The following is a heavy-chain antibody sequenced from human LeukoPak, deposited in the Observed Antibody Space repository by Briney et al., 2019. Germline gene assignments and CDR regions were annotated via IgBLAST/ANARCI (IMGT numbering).Heavy chain of an antibody. CDR1: GDSVSSNSAA. J-gene: IGHJ6*02. D-gene: IGHD3-22*01. Sequence: SQTLSLTCAISGDSVSSNSAAWTWIRQSPSRGLEWLGRTYYRSKWYNDYAVSVKSRITINPDTSKNQFSLQLNSVTPEDTAVYYCARGYYDSSGYYYGGYYYGMDVWGQGTTVTVSS. V-gene: IGHV6-1*01. CDR3: ARGYYDSSGYYYGGYYYGMDV. CDR2: TYYRSKWYN.